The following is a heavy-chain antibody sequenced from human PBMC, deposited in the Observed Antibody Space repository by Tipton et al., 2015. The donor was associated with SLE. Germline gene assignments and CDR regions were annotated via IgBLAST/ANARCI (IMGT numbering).Heavy chain of an antibody. CDR2: ISSSSSYI. Sequence: SLRLSCAAPGFTFSSYSVNWVRQAPGKGLEWVSSISSSSSYIYYADSVKGRFTISRDNAKNSLYLQMNSLRAEDTAVYYCARGGMYSSSWYGTNWGQGTLVTVSS. J-gene: IGHJ4*02. D-gene: IGHD6-13*01. CDR1: GFTFSSYS. CDR3: ARGGMYSSSWYGTN. V-gene: IGHV3-21*01.